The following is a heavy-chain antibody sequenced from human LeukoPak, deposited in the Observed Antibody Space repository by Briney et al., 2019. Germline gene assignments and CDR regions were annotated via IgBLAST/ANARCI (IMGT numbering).Heavy chain of an antibody. CDR1: GFTFSSYS. V-gene: IGHV3-21*01. CDR3: ARQGPMAHGFDY. Sequence: PGGSLRLSCAASGFTFSSYSMNWVRQAPGKGLEWVSSISSSSSYIYYADSVKGRFTISRDNAKNSLYLQMNSLRAEDTAVYYCARQGPMAHGFDYWGQGTLVTVSS. CDR2: ISSSSSYI. J-gene: IGHJ4*02. D-gene: IGHD3-10*01.